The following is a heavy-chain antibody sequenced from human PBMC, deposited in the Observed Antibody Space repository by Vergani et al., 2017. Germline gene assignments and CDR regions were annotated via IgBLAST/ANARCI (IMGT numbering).Heavy chain of an antibody. CDR2: ISTGASTV. D-gene: IGHD1-1*01. J-gene: IGHJ6*02. CDR1: GFKFSDHY. CDR3: AKNPGISTTRHYYAMDV. V-gene: IGHV3-11*04. Sequence: LEESGGGSVKPGGSLRLSCAASGFKFSDHYMSWIRQAPGKGLEWVSHISTGASTVSYTDSVTGGFTVSRDNDNNSLTLDMTTLRVEDTAVYYCAKNPGISTTRHYYAMDVWGQGTTVTVSS.